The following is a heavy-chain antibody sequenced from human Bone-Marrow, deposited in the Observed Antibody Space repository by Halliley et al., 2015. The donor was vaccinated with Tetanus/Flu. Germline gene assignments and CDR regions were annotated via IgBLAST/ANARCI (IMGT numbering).Heavy chain of an antibody. Sequence: QLVQSGAEVKKAGSTVKVSCKTSRATFSSNTFTWVRQAPGQGLEWMGAIIPTLRTTNYAQRFQGRVTITADRSSSTSYMGLSGPTPEDTAVYYCATLDLLGGDTDDWGPGTLVTVSS. V-gene: IGHV1-69*06. J-gene: IGHJ4*02. D-gene: IGHD1-26*01. CDR1: RATFSSNT. CDR2: IIPTLRTT. CDR3: ATLDLLGGDTDD.